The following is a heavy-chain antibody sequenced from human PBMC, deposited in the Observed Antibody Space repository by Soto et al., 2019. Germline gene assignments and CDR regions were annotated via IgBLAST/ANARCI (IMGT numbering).Heavy chain of an antibody. V-gene: IGHV3-66*01. J-gene: IGHJ6*03. CDR1: GFTVSSNY. D-gene: IGHD3-3*01. CDR3: ARGDNYDFWSCYFDYYYYYMDV. CDR2: IYSGGST. Sequence: GGSLRLSCAASGFTVSSNYMSWVRQAPGKGLEWVSVIYSGGSTYYADSVKGRVTISRDNSKNTLYLQMNSLRAEDTAVYYCARGDNYDFWSCYFDYYYYYMDVWGKGTTVTVSS.